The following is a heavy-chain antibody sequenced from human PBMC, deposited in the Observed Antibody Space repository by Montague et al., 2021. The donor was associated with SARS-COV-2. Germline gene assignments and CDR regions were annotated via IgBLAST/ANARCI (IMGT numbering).Heavy chain of an antibody. CDR1: GGSISPYY. D-gene: IGHD1-26*01. J-gene: IGHJ4*02. V-gene: IGHV4-59*01. CDR2: VYFTGST. CDR3: ARVGWELRVGDYYFDY. Sequence: SETLSLTCTVSGGSISPYYWSWIRQPHGKGLEWNGNVYFTGSTNYNSSLKSRLTISVDTSENQYSLKVTSVTTADTAVYSCARVGWELRVGDYYFDYWGQGTLVTVSS.